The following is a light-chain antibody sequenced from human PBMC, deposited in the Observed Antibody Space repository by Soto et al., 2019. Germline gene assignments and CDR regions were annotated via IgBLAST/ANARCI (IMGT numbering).Light chain of an antibody. CDR2: DNN. Sequence: QSVLTQPPSASGAPGQRVTISCSGSRSNIGSQVVQWFQHLPGTAPKLLMQDNNERPSGVPDRFSGSKSGTSASLAITGLPSEDEGDYYCATWDDSLDGPVFGGGTQVTVL. CDR3: ATWDDSLDGPV. J-gene: IGLJ2*01. V-gene: IGLV1-44*01. CDR1: RSNIGSQV.